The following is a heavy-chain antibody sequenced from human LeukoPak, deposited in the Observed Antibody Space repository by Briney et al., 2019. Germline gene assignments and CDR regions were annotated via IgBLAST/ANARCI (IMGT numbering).Heavy chain of an antibody. J-gene: IGHJ3*02. CDR1: GGSFSGYY. V-gene: IGHV4-34*01. D-gene: IGHD3-22*01. Sequence: PSETLSLTCAVYGGSFSGYYWSWIRQPPGKGLEWIGEINHSGSTNYNPSLKSRVTISVDTSKNQFSLKLSSVTAADTAVYYCARDYYDSSGYYPAFDIWGQGTMVTVSS. CDR3: ARDYYDSSGYYPAFDI. CDR2: INHSGST.